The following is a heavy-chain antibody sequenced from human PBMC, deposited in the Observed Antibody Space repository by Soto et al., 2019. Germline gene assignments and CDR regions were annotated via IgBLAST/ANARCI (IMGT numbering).Heavy chain of an antibody. CDR2: INPSGGST. CDR1: GYTFTSYY. CDR3: ARALPTGYSGTVFYP. V-gene: IGHV1-46*03. Sequence: ASVKVSCKASGYTFTSYYMHWVRQAPGQGLEWMGIINPSGGSTSYAQKFQGRVTMTRDTSTSTVYMELSSLRSEDTAVYYCARALPTGYSGTVFYPSGQGTLLTVSS. D-gene: IGHD3-9*01. J-gene: IGHJ5*02.